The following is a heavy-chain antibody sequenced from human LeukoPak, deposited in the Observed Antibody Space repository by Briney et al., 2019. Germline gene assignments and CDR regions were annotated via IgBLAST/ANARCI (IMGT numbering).Heavy chain of an antibody. D-gene: IGHD1-26*01. V-gene: IGHV3-11*01. CDR1: GFTFSDYY. CDR3: ARSARGSYYGGYYYYYMDV. Sequence: PGGSLRLSCAASGFTFSDYYMSWIRQAPGKGLEWVSYISSSGSTIYYADSVKGRFTISRDNAKNSLYLQMNSLRAEDTAVYYCARSARGSYYGGYYYYYMDVWGKGTTVTISS. J-gene: IGHJ6*03. CDR2: ISSSGSTI.